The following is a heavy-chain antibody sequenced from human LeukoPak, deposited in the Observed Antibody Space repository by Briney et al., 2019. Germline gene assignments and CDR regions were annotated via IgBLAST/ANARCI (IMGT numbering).Heavy chain of an antibody. CDR2: ISGSGGST. D-gene: IGHD2-15*01. CDR1: GFTFSSYA. Sequence: GGSLRLSGAASGFTFSSYAMSWDRQAPGKGLEWVSAISGSGGSTYFADSVKGRFTISRDNSKNTLYLQMNSLRAEDTAVYYCAKFEVSATCFDYWGQGTLVTVSS. CDR3: AKFEVSATCFDY. V-gene: IGHV3-23*01. J-gene: IGHJ4*02.